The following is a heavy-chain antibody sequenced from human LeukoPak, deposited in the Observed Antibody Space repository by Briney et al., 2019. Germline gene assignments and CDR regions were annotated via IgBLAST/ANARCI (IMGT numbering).Heavy chain of an antibody. D-gene: IGHD6-19*01. V-gene: IGHV3-23*01. Sequence: SGGSLRLSCAASGFTFSSYAMSWVRQAPGKGLEWVSAISGSGGSTYYADSVKGRFTISRDNSKNTLYLQMNSLRAEDTAVYYCARDLRPLAVAGVQDEDYYGMDVWGQGTTVTVSS. CDR1: GFTFSSYA. J-gene: IGHJ6*02. CDR3: ARDLRPLAVAGVQDEDYYGMDV. CDR2: ISGSGGST.